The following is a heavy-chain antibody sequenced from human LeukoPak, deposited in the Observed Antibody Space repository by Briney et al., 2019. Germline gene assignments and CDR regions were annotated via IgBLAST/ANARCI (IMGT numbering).Heavy chain of an antibody. CDR3: ARDKIAGATYFDY. J-gene: IGHJ4*02. V-gene: IGHV3-7*01. CDR2: INQDGSEK. Sequence: GGSLRLSCAASGFTFSNYWMSWVRQTPGKGPEWVANINQDGSEKYYADSVKGRFTISRDNVENSLYLQMNSLRAEDTAVYYCARDKIAGATYFDYWGQGSLVTVSS. CDR1: GFTFSNYW. D-gene: IGHD1-26*01.